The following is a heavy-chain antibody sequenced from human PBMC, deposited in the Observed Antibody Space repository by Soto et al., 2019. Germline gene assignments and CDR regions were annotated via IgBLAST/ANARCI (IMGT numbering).Heavy chain of an antibody. Sequence: EVLLVESGGGLVQPGGSLKLSCAASGFVFKDSSIHWVRLASGKGLEWVGRIRDRAFSYATAYAASVKGRFTISRDDSTNTAYLQMNSLKTEETAINYCTRLISAAQDYWGQGTLVTVSS. J-gene: IGHJ4*02. V-gene: IGHV3-73*01. CDR1: GFVFKDSS. CDR2: IRDRAFSYAT. D-gene: IGHD3-10*01. CDR3: TRLISAAQDY.